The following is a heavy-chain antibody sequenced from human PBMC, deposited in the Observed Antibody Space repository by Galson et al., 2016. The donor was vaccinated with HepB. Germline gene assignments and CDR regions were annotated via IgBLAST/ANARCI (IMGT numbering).Heavy chain of an antibody. D-gene: IGHD3-3*01. CDR2: MSGSADRT. Sequence: SLRLSCAASGFTFSSHVMSWVRQAPGKGLEWVSAMSGSADRTSYAVSVEGRFTISRDNSRNTLYLEMHSLRAVDTALYYCAKNDFWSGYPPYFYYGMDVWGQGTPVTVSS. V-gene: IGHV3-23*01. CDR1: GFTFSSHV. CDR3: AKNDFWSGYPPYFYYGMDV. J-gene: IGHJ6*02.